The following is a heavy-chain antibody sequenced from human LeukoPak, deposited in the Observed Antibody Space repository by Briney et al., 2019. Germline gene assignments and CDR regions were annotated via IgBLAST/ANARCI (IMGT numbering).Heavy chain of an antibody. CDR3: ARGSDCSGGSCYSYWYFDL. V-gene: IGHV3-74*01. J-gene: IGHJ2*01. D-gene: IGHD2-15*01. CDR2: INSDGCST. Sequence: GGSLRLSCAASAFTFSSYWMHWVRQAPGKGLVWVSRINSDGCSTSYADSVKGRFTISRDNAKNTLYLQMNSLRAEDTAMYYCARGSDCSGGSCYSYWYFDLWGRGTLVTVSS. CDR1: AFTFSSYW.